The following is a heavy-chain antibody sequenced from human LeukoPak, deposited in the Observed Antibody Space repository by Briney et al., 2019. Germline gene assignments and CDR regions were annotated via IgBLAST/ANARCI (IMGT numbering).Heavy chain of an antibody. J-gene: IGHJ6*02. CDR2: ISSSGSTI. CDR1: GFTFSSYE. D-gene: IGHD6-19*01. V-gene: IGHV3-48*03. CDR3: ARVSGWYGMDV. Sequence: GGSLRLSCAASGFTFSSYEMNWVRQVPGKGLEWVSYISSSGSTIYYADSVKGRFTISRDNAKNSLYLQMNSLRAEDTAVYYCARVSGWYGMDVWGQGTTVTVS.